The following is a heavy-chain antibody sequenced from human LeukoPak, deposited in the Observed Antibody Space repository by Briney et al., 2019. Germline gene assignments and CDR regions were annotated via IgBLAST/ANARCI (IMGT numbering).Heavy chain of an antibody. Sequence: PGGSLRLSCAASGFTVSNNYMSWVRQAPGKGLEWVSVIYSGGSTYYTDSVKGRFTISRDSSKHTLYLQMNSLRAEDTAVYYCAKNYYDSSGLFDYWGQGTLVIVSS. V-gene: IGHV3-53*01. CDR1: GFTVSNNY. CDR3: AKNYYDSSGLFDY. CDR2: IYSGGST. D-gene: IGHD3-22*01. J-gene: IGHJ4*02.